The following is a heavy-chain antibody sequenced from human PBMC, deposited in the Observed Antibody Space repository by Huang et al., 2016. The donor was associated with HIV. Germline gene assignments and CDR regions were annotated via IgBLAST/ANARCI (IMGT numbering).Heavy chain of an antibody. CDR1: GYTFTSYD. Sequence: QVQLVQSGAEVRKPGASVKVSCKASGYTFTSYDINWVRQATGQGLEWMGWMNPNRGNTGDVQKLQGRVTMTRNTSISTAYMEVTNLRSEDTAVYYCARGLPIHGSGSSLYDYWGQGTLVIVSS. J-gene: IGHJ4*02. CDR2: MNPNRGNT. D-gene: IGHD3-10*01. V-gene: IGHV1-8*01. CDR3: ARGLPIHGSGSSLYDY.